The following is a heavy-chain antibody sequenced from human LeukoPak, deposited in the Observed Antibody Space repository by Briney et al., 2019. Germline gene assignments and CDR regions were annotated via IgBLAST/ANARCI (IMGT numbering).Heavy chain of an antibody. V-gene: IGHV3-48*04. CDR3: ARGAYSSGWAYFDH. Sequence: GGSLRLSCAASGYPFSEYSMHWVREAPGKGREGGSYISSNVNTRYYGDSVKGQITVSRDNAKNSLYLDMDSLRAEGTAVYYCARGAYSSGWAYFDHWGQGTLVTVSS. CDR2: ISSNVNTR. CDR1: GYPFSEYS. J-gene: IGHJ4*02. D-gene: IGHD6-19*01.